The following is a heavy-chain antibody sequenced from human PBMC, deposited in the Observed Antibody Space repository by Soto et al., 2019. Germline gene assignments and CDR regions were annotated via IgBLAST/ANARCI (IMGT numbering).Heavy chain of an antibody. V-gene: IGHV1-18*01. J-gene: IGHJ6*03. CDR1: GYGFSNYV. D-gene: IGHD6-13*01. CDR2: VDPDNVHT. Sequence: QVQLVQSGPEVKKPGASVKVSCKASGYGFSNYVVTWVRQAPGQGLEWVGRVDPDNVHTKYAQRFQVRVTLTTDTATNTAYMELRSLRSDDAAVYYCARGAAAGYSYFYYMDVWGKGTTVTVSS. CDR3: ARGAAAGYSYFYYMDV.